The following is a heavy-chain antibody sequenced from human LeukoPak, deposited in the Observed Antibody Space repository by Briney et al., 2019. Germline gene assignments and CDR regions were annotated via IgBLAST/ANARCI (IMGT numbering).Heavy chain of an antibody. CDR1: GGSFSGYY. CDR3: ARPHPVGYSYGTPSSSAFQH. D-gene: IGHD5-18*01. CDR2: INHSGST. V-gene: IGHV4-34*01. Sequence: SETLSLTCAVHGGSFSGYYWSWIRQPPGKGLEWIGEINHSGSTNYNPSLKSRVTISVDTSKNQFSLKLSSVTAADTAVYYCARPHPVGYSYGTPSSSAFQHWGQGTLVTVSS. J-gene: IGHJ1*01.